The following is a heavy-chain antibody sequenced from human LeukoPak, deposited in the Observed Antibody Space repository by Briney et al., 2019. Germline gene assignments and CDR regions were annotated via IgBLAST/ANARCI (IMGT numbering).Heavy chain of an antibody. Sequence: GGSLRLSCAASGFTFTTYWMSWVRQAPGKGLEWVANMNPGGSDKNYVDSVKGRFTISRDNAKNSLYLQMNSLRAEDTAVYYCARSGEHFDYWGQGTVVTVSS. J-gene: IGHJ4*02. D-gene: IGHD3-10*01. CDR1: GFTFTTYW. CDR3: ARSGEHFDY. V-gene: IGHV3-7*04. CDR2: MNPGGSDK.